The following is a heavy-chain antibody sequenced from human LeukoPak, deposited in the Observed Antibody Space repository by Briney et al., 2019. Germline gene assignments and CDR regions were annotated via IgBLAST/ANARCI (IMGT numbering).Heavy chain of an antibody. CDR1: RGSFSGYY. Sequence: SETLSLTCAVYRGSFSGYYWSWIRQPPGKGLEWIGEINHSGSTNYNPSLKSRVTISVDTSKNQFSLKLSSVTAADTAVYYCARGPVAGRLYYFDYWGQGTLVTVSS. CDR3: ARGPVAGRLYYFDY. V-gene: IGHV4-34*01. J-gene: IGHJ4*02. D-gene: IGHD2-15*01. CDR2: INHSGST.